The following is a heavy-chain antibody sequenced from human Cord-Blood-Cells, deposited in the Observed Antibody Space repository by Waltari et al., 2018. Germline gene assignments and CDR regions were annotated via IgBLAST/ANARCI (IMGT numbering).Heavy chain of an antibody. D-gene: IGHD2-2*01. J-gene: IGHJ5*02. CDR1: GGSFSGYY. Sequence: QVQLQQWGAGLLKPSETLSLTCAVYGGSFSGYYWIWIRQPPGTGLEWIGEINLSGSTNYTPSLKSRVTISGDTSKNQFARKLSSGTAADTAVYYCARDRARVVPAARRGIGNWFDPWGQGTLVTVSS. V-gene: IGHV4-34*01. CDR3: ARDRARVVPAARRGIGNWFDP. CDR2: INLSGST.